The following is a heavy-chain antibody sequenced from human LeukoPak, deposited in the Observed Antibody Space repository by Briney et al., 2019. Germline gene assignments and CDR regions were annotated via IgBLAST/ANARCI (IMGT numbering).Heavy chain of an antibody. Sequence: PGGSLRLSCAASGFTFSSYWMNWVRQAPGKGLEWVASIKQDGSEKYYVDSAKGRFTISRDNAKNSLYLQMNSLRAEDTAIYYCARDGPAAGLYFDYWGQGTLVTVSS. D-gene: IGHD6-13*01. V-gene: IGHV3-7*03. CDR2: IKQDGSEK. CDR3: ARDGPAAGLYFDY. CDR1: GFTFSSYW. J-gene: IGHJ4*02.